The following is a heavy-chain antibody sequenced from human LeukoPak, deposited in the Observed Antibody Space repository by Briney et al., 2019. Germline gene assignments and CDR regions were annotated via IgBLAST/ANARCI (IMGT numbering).Heavy chain of an antibody. CDR3: ARTGSTVTMLYPFDH. D-gene: IGHD4-17*01. V-gene: IGHV4-59*01. Sequence: SETLSLTCTVSGGSIRSYYWSWIRQPPGKGLEWIGYIYYSGSTNYNPSLKCRVSISVDTSKNQFSLKLSSVTAADTAVYYCARTGSTVTMLYPFDHWGQGTLVTVSS. CDR1: GGSIRSYY. CDR2: IYYSGST. J-gene: IGHJ4*02.